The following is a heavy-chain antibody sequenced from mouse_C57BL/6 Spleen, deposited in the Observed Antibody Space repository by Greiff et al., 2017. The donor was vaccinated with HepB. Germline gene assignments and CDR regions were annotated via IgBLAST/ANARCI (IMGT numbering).Heavy chain of an antibody. CDR1: GYAFSSSW. J-gene: IGHJ3*01. D-gene: IGHD2-3*01. V-gene: IGHV1-82*01. CDR2: IYPGDGDT. Sequence: QVQLQQSGPELVKPGASVKISCKASGYAFSSSWMNWVKQRPGKGLEWIGRIYPGDGDTNYNGKFKGKATLTADKSSSTAYMQLSSLTSEDSAVYFCARGVYDASFAYWGQGTLVTVSA. CDR3: ARGVYDASFAY.